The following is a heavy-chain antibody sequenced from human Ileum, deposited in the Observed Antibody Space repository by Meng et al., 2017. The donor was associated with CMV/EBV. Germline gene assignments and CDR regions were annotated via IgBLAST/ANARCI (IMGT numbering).Heavy chain of an antibody. D-gene: IGHD1-20*01. CDR2: IYSGGST. V-gene: IGHV3-NL1*01. CDR1: GFTFSDYG. J-gene: IGHJ3*02. Sequence: GESLKISCAASGFTFSDYGMHWVRQAPGKGLEWVSVIYSGGSTYYADSVKGRFTISRDNSKNTLYLQMNSLRAEDTAVYYCARLTGTDAFDIWGQGTMVTVSS. CDR3: ARLTGTDAFDI.